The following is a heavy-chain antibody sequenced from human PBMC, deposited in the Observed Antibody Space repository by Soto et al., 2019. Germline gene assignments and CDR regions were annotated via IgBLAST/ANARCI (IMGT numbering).Heavy chain of an antibody. CDR2: MNPNSGNT. CDR3: ARERTGTTSMDV. D-gene: IGHD1-1*01. Sequence: QVQLVQSGAEVKKPGASVKVSCKAYGYTFTSYDINWVRQATGQGLEWMGWMNPNSGNTGYAQKFQGRVTMTRNTSISTAYMELSSLRSEDMAVYYCARERTGTTSMDVRGQGTTVTVSS. J-gene: IGHJ6*02. V-gene: IGHV1-8*01. CDR1: GYTFTSYD.